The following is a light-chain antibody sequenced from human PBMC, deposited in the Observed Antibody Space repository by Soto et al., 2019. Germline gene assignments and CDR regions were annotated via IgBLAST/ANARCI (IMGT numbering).Light chain of an antibody. CDR3: QQYHNWPIT. Sequence: EIVMTQSPATLSVYPGERATLSCRASQSVSSNLAWYQQKPGQAPRLVIHGASTRATGIPARFSGSGSGTEFTLAISSLQSEDFAVYYCQQYHNWPITFGQGTRLEIK. CDR2: GAS. V-gene: IGKV3-15*01. CDR1: QSVSSN. J-gene: IGKJ5*01.